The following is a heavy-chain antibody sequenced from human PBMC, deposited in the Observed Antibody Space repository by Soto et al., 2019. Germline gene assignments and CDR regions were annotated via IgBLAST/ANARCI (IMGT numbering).Heavy chain of an antibody. D-gene: IGHD3-9*01. CDR3: ARGLRYFDW. CDR1: GGSITSSY. CDR2: IYYIGST. V-gene: IGHV4-59*01. J-gene: IGHJ4*02. Sequence: QVQLQESGPGLVKPSETLSLTCTVSGGSITSSYWSWTRQPPGKGLEWIGYIYYIGSTNYNPSLKSRVTISVDTSKNQFSLNLSSVTAADTAVYFCARGLRYFDWWGQGTLVTVSS.